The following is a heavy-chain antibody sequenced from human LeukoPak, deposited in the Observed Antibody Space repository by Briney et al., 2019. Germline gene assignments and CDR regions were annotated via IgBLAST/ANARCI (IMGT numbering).Heavy chain of an antibody. CDR3: ARGHYYGSGRHYYYMDV. V-gene: IGHV1-18*01. D-gene: IGHD3-10*01. Sequence: ASVKVSCKASGYTFTSYGISWVRQAPGQGLEWMGWISAYNGNTNSAQKLQGRVTMTTDTSISTAYMELSRLRSDDTAVYYCARGHYYGSGRHYYYMDVWGKGTTVTVSS. J-gene: IGHJ6*03. CDR2: ISAYNGNT. CDR1: GYTFTSYG.